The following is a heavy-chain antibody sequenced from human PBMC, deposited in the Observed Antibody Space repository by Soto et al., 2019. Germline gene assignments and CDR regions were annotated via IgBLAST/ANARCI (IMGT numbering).Heavy chain of an antibody. CDR2: IIPIFGTA. CDR1: GGTFSSYG. D-gene: IGHD6-13*01. V-gene: IGHV1-69*01. CDR3: ARDPGMGIAAAGTHPASYYYGMDV. J-gene: IGHJ6*02. Sequence: PVKVSCKTSGGTFSSYGISWVRQAPGQGVECTGGIIPIFGTANYAQKFKGRVTITADESTSTAYMELSSLRSEDTAVYYCARDPGMGIAAAGTHPASYYYGMDVWGQGTTVTVSS.